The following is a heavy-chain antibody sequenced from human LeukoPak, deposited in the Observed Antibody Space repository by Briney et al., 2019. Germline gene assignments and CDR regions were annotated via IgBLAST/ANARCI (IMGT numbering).Heavy chain of an antibody. D-gene: IGHD2-8*01. Sequence: GGSLRLSCAASGFAFNTYAMNWVRQAPGKGLEWVSSISSSSSYIYYADSVKGRFTISRDNAKNSLYLQMNSLRAEDTAVYYCARDRTYYMDVWGKGTTVTVSS. CDR1: GFAFNTYA. CDR3: ARDRTYYMDV. CDR2: ISSSSSYI. J-gene: IGHJ6*03. V-gene: IGHV3-21*01.